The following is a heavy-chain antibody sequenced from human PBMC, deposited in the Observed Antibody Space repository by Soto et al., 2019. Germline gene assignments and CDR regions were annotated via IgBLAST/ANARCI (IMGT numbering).Heavy chain of an antibody. Sequence: QLVESGGGLVKPGGSLRLSCTASGFIFSDFYMAWIRQAPGKGLEWVSYISSDGSATYKDSVKGRCTVSRDNAKDSLYLQMNSLRDEDTSVYYCVRDRDRRWFDPWGQGTLVTVSS. CDR2: ISSDGSAT. CDR3: VRDRDRRWFDP. CDR1: GFIFSDFY. J-gene: IGHJ5*02. D-gene: IGHD3-10*01. V-gene: IGHV3-11*01.